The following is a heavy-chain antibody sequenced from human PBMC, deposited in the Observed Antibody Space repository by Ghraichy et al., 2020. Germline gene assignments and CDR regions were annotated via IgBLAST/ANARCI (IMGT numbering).Heavy chain of an antibody. D-gene: IGHD3-16*01. Sequence: LSLTCAASGFTFSTYAMHWVRQAPGKGLEWVAVLSYDGSKTYYADSVKGRFTISRDNSKDTLFLHMSSLRAEDTAVYYCAKDIFSYNGGLYAPTEYWGQGTLVTVSS. CDR2: LSYDGSKT. CDR3: AKDIFSYNGGLYAPTEY. J-gene: IGHJ4*02. V-gene: IGHV3-30*18. CDR1: GFTFSTYA.